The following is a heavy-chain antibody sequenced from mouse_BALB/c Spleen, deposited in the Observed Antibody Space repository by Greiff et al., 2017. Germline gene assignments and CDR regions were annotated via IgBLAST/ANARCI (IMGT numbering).Heavy chain of an antibody. D-gene: IGHD1-1*01. Sequence: VKLMESGPGLVAPSQSLSITCTVSGFSLTSYGVHWVRQPPGKGLEWLGVIWAGGSTNYNSALMSRLSISKDNSKSQVFLKMNSLQTDDTAMYYCAREDYYGSSYRLAYWGQGTLVTVSA. V-gene: IGHV2-9*02. CDR3: AREDYYGSSYRLAY. CDR2: IWAGGST. CDR1: GFSLTSYG. J-gene: IGHJ3*01.